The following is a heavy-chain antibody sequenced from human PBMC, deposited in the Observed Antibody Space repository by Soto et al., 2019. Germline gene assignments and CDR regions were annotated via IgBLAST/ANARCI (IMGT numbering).Heavy chain of an antibody. CDR1: GFFISSGNY. J-gene: IGHJ3*01. Sequence: SETLSLTCAVSGFFISSGNYWGWIRKPPGKGLEWIGSIFHGGNTYYNPSLKSRVTISVDMPKNQFSLKLNSVTAADTAVYYCARARWYDAFDVWGQGTVVTVSS. V-gene: IGHV4-38-2*01. CDR3: ARARWYDAFDV. D-gene: IGHD2-15*01. CDR2: IFHGGNT.